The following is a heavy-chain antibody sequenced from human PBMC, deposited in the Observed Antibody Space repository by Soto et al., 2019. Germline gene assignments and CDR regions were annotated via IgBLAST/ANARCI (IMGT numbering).Heavy chain of an antibody. J-gene: IGHJ4*02. CDR1: GGTFSSYA. CDR3: ARDAGVGRRAGDIVVVPAAIPEYYFDY. D-gene: IGHD2-2*01. V-gene: IGHV1-69*01. CDR2: IISIFGTA. Sequence: QVQLVQSGAEVKKPGSSVKVSCKASGGTFSSYAISWVRQAPGQGLEWMGGIISIFGTANYAQKFQGRVTITADEATSTAYMELSSLRSEDTAVYYCARDAGVGRRAGDIVVVPAAIPEYYFDYWGQGTLVTVSS.